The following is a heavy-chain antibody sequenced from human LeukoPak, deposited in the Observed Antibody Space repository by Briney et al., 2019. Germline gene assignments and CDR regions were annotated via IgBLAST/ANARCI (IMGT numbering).Heavy chain of an antibody. CDR1: GYSFTDYW. J-gene: IGHJ3*01. CDR3: ARHGRGSRSPNAFDF. D-gene: IGHD3-10*01. Sequence: GESLKISFKGSGYSFTDYWIGWVRQMPGKGLQWMAIIYPDDSDIRYSPSFQGQVTISADKFIITAYLQWSSLKASDTAMYYCARHGRGSRSPNAFDFWGQGTMVTVSS. CDR2: IYPDDSDI. V-gene: IGHV5-51*01.